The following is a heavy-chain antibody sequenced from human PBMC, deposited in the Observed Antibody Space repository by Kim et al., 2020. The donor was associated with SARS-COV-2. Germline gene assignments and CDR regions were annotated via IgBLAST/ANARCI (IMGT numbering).Heavy chain of an antibody. V-gene: IGHV4-34*01. D-gene: IGHD6-19*01. CDR1: GGSFSGYY. CDR2: INHSGST. J-gene: IGHJ4*02. CDR3: ARVSGWYQSLVPGNPNRRSPFDY. Sequence: SETLSLTCAVYGGSFSGYYWSWIRQPPGKGLEWIGEINHSGSTNYNPSLKSRVTISVDTSKNQFSLKLSSVTAADTAVYYCARVSGWYQSLVPGNPNRRSPFDYWGQGTLVTVSS.